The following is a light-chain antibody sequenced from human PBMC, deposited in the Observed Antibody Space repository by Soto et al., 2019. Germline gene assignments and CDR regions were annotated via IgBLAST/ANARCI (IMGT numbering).Light chain of an antibody. CDR1: SSDVGGYDY. V-gene: IGLV2-8*01. Sequence: QSVLTQPPSASGSPGQSVTISCTGTSSDVGGYDYVSWYQQYPGKTPKLMIFEVTKRPSGVPDRFSGSKSGNTASLTVSGLQAEDEADYYCCSYTQTATLVFGTGTKLTVL. CDR2: EVT. J-gene: IGLJ1*01. CDR3: CSYTQTATLV.